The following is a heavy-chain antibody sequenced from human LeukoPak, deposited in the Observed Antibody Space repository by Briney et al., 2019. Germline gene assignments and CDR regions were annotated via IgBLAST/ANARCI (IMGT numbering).Heavy chain of an antibody. CDR1: GFTFDDYG. V-gene: IGHV3-20*04. J-gene: IGHJ4*02. Sequence: PGGSLRLSCAASGFTFDDYGMSWVRQAPGKGLEWVSGINWNGGSTGYEDSVKGRFTISRDNAKNSLYLQMNSLRAEDTAVYYRAKARGQKLVNYCFDYWGQGTLVTVSS. CDR3: AKARGQKLVNYCFDY. D-gene: IGHD3-10*01. CDR2: INWNGGST.